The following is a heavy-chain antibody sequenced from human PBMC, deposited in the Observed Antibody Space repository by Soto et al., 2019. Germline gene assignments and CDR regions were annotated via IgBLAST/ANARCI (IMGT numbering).Heavy chain of an antibody. CDR2: IRRNTSVI. J-gene: IGHJ3*02. Sequence: RALRLCCAALGWTLISAGINWVRQAPGRGLEWVSYIRRNTSVIAYADSVKGRFTISRDSAKNSLYLQMNSLRAEDTALYYCAKGGVAGQISAFDIWGQGTMVTVSS. CDR1: GWTLISAG. V-gene: IGHV3-48*01. D-gene: IGHD6-19*01. CDR3: AKGGVAGQISAFDI.